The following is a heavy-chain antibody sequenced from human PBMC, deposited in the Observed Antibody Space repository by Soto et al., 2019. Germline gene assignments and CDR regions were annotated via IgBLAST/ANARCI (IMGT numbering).Heavy chain of an antibody. V-gene: IGHV3-49*04. J-gene: IGHJ4*02. D-gene: IGHD1-26*01. CDR1: GFTFGGYA. Sequence: EVQLVESGGGLVQPGRSLRLSCTTSGFTFGGYAVSWVRQAPGKGLEWVGFIRSKAYYGTTEYAASVRGRFAISRDDSKSIAYLQMNSLKTEDTAVYYCCRGRLSAWELTPSYYDYWGQGTLVTVSS. CDR3: CRGRLSAWELTPSYYDY. CDR2: IRSKAYYGTT.